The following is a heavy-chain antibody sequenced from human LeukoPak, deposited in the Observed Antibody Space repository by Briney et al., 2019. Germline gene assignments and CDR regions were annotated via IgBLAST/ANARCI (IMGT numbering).Heavy chain of an antibody. CDR2: IYYSGST. V-gene: IGHV4-59*01. J-gene: IGHJ5*02. D-gene: IGHD3-22*01. Sequence: SETLSLTCTVSGVSISSYYWSWIRQPPGKGLEWIGNIYYSGSTYYNPSLKSRVAISVDTSKNQFSQKLSSVTAADTAVYYGARGASYYYDSSGYYYLDWFDPWGQGTLVTVSS. CDR1: GVSISSYY. CDR3: ARGASYYYDSSGYYYLDWFDP.